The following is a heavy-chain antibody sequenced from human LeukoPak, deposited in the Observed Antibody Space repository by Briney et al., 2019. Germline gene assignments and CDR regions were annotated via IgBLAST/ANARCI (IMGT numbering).Heavy chain of an antibody. CDR1: GYTFTGYY. CDR2: INPNSGGT. D-gene: IGHD2-2*01. V-gene: IGHV1-2*06. J-gene: IGHJ4*02. CDR3: ARMPAGSSTTNDY. Sequence: EASVKVSCKASGYTFTGYYMRWVRQAPGQGLEWMGRINPNSGGTNYAQKFQGRVTMTRDTSISTAYMELSRLRSDDTAVYYCARMPAGSSTTNDYWGQGTLVTVSS.